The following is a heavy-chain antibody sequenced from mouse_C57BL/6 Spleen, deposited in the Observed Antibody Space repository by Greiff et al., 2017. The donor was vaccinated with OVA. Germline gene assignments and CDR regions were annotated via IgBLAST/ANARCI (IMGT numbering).Heavy chain of an antibody. CDR3: ARYGSSSYYAMDY. D-gene: IGHD1-1*01. V-gene: IGHV1-55*01. CDR2: IYPGSGST. CDR1: GYTFTSYW. J-gene: IGHJ4*01. Sequence: VQLRQPGAELVKPGASVKMSCKASGYTFTSYWITWVKQRPGQGLEWIGDIYPGSGSTNYNEKFKSKATLTVDTSSSTAYMQLSSLTSEDSAVYYCARYGSSSYYAMDYWGQGTSVTVSS.